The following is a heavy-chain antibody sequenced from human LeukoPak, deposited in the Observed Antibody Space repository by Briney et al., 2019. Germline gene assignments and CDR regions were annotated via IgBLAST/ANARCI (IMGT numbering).Heavy chain of an antibody. D-gene: IGHD4/OR15-4a*01. J-gene: IGHJ6*02. V-gene: IGHV4-34*01. Sequence: SETLSLTCAVYGGSFSGYYWSWIHQPPGKGLEWIGEINHSGSTNYNPSLKSRVTISVDTSKNQFSLKLSSVTAADTAVYYCARERSVLYYYYGMDVWGQGATVTISS. CDR3: ARERSVLYYYYGMDV. CDR1: GGSFSGYY. CDR2: INHSGST.